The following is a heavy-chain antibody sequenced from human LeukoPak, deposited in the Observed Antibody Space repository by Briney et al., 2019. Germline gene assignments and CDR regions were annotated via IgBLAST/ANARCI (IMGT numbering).Heavy chain of an antibody. D-gene: IGHD6-13*01. CDR2: IYYSGST. CDR1: GGSISSYY. CDR3: SVGSSWYSPYTFDI. J-gene: IGHJ3*02. Sequence: SETLSLTCTVSGGSISSYYWSWIRQPPGKGLEWIGYIYYSGSTNYNPSLKSRVTISVDTSKNQFSLELSSVTAADTAVYYCSVGSSWYSPYTFDIWGQGTMVTVSS. V-gene: IGHV4-59*08.